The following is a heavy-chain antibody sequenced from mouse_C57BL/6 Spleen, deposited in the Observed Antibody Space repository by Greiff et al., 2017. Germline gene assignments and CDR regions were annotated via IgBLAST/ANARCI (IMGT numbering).Heavy chain of an antibody. CDR3: ATPYDCDGAMDY. J-gene: IGHJ4*01. CDR1: GYTFTSYW. Sequence: QVHVKQPGAELVKPGASVKLSCKASGYTFTSYWMHWVKQRPGRGLEWIGRIDPNSGGTKYNEKFNSKATLTVDKPSSTAYMQLSSLTSEDSAVYYCATPYDCDGAMDYWGQGTSVTVSS. D-gene: IGHD2-4*01. V-gene: IGHV1-72*01. CDR2: IDPNSGGT.